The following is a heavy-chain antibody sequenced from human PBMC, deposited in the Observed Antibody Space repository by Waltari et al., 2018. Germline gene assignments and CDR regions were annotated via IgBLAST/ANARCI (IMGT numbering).Heavy chain of an antibody. J-gene: IGHJ5*02. Sequence: QVQLQQWGAGLLKPSETLSLTCAVYGGSFSGYYWSWIRQPPGKGLEWIGEINHSGSTNYNPSLKSRVTISVDTSKNQFSLKLSSVTAADTAVYYCARGGYDFWSGYRGGNWFDPWGQGTLVTVSS. D-gene: IGHD3-3*01. CDR3: ARGGYDFWSGYRGGNWFDP. CDR1: GGSFSGYY. V-gene: IGHV4-34*01. CDR2: INHSGST.